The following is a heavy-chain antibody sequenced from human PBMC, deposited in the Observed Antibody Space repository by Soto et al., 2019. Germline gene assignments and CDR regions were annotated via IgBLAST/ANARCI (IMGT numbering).Heavy chain of an antibody. J-gene: IGHJ6*02. V-gene: IGHV3-23*01. CDR2: ISGSGGST. CDR1: GFTFSSYA. CDR3: AKVNTAMDIYYYYGMDV. D-gene: IGHD5-18*01. Sequence: GGSLRLSCAASGFTFSSYAMSWVRQAPGKGLEWVSAISGSGGSTYYADSVKGRFTISRDNSKNTLYLQMNSLRAEDTAVYYCAKVNTAMDIYYYYGMDVWGQGTTVTV.